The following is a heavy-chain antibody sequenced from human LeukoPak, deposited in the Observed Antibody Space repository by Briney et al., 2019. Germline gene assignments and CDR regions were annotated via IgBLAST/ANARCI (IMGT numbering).Heavy chain of an antibody. V-gene: IGHV3-30*02. CDR2: IRYDGSNK. Sequence: GGSLRLSCAASGFTFSSYGMHWVRQAPGKGLEWVAFIRYDGSNKYYADSVKGRFTISRDNSKNTLYLQMNSLRAEDTAVYYCAKDQCSGGSCALGLGVWGKGTTVTVSS. CDR1: GFTFSSYG. D-gene: IGHD2-15*01. J-gene: IGHJ6*04. CDR3: AKDQCSGGSCALGLGV.